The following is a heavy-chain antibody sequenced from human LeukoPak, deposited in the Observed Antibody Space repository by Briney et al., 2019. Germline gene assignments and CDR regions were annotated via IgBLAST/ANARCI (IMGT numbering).Heavy chain of an antibody. J-gene: IGHJ4*02. CDR1: GYTLSEVS. CDR3: ATLDWKRGGGTLDY. CDR2: FDPGDAET. V-gene: IGHV1-24*01. Sequence: GASVKVSRKVSGYTLSEVSMHWVRQAPGKGLEWMGGFDPGDAETIFAQKFQGRVTMTEDTSTDTVYMELSSLRSEDTAVYYCATLDWKRGGGTLDYWGQGTLVTVSS. D-gene: IGHD1-1*01.